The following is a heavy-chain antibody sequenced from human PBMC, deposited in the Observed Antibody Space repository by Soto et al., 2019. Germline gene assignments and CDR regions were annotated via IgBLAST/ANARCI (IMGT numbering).Heavy chain of an antibody. CDR1: GFTFSTYA. CDR3: ATRHLSYCSGGTCNPFDF. J-gene: IGHJ4*02. Sequence: EVQLLESGGGLVQPGGSLSLSCAASGFTFSTYAMNWVRQAPGKGLEWVSTISVSGDSTYFADSVRGRFTISKDNSKNTVYLQMNSLRADDTAMYYCATRHLSYCSGGTCNPFDFWGQGTLVTVSS. V-gene: IGHV3-23*01. D-gene: IGHD2-15*01. CDR2: ISVSGDST.